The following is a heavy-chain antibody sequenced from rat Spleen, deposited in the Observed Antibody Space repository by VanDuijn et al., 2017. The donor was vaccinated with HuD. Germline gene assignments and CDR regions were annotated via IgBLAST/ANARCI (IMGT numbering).Heavy chain of an antibody. CDR3: ARRPGDFDC. D-gene: IGHD1-4*01. V-gene: IGHV5-29*01. CDR1: GFTFSNYG. Sequence: EVQLVESGGGLVQPGRSLKVSCTASGFTFSNYGTHWIRQAPTKGLEWVATISYDGGSTDYRDSVKGRFTISRDNAKSTLYLQMDSLRSEDTTTYYCARRPGDFDCWGQGVMVTVSS. CDR2: ISYDGGST. J-gene: IGHJ2*01.